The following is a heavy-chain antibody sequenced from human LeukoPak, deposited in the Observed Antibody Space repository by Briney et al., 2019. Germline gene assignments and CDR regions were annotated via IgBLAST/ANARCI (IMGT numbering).Heavy chain of an antibody. J-gene: IGHJ4*02. CDR1: GFTFSSYG. CDR3: AKATHSGYARGPNGEY. V-gene: IGHV3-30*02. D-gene: IGHD5-12*01. Sequence: PGGSLRLSCAASGFTFSSYGMHWVRQAPDKGLEWVAFIRYDGSNKDFADSVKGRFTISRDNSKNTLYLQMNSLRTDDTAVYYCAKATHSGYARGPNGEYWGQGTLVIVSS. CDR2: IRYDGSNK.